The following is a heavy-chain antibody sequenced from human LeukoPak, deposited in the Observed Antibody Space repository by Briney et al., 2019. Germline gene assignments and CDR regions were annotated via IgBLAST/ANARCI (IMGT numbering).Heavy chain of an antibody. CDR2: TYYRSKWYN. V-gene: IGHV6-1*01. CDR1: GDSVSSNSAA. Sequence: SQTLSLTCAISGDSVSSNSAAWNWIRQSPSRGLEWLGRTYYRSKWYNDYAVSVKSRITINPDTSKNQFSLQLNSVTPEDTAVYYCARAGGITGTTSRRDNAFDIWGQGTMVTVSS. CDR3: ARAGGITGTTSRRDNAFDI. J-gene: IGHJ3*02. D-gene: IGHD1-20*01.